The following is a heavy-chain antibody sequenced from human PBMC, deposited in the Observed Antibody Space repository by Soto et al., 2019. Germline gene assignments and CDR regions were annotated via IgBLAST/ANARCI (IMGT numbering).Heavy chain of an antibody. V-gene: IGHV4-59*02. CDR1: GGSVSGYY. J-gene: IGHJ4*02. Sequence: SESLSLACTASGGSVSGYYWAWIRQPPGKGLEWIGYIFYSGVTNYNPSLKSRVTLSVDTSKNQFSLKLRSVTAADTAVYYCARVGSSGCSPDYWGRGTLATASS. CDR3: ARVGSSGCSPDY. D-gene: IGHD6-19*01. CDR2: IFYSGVT.